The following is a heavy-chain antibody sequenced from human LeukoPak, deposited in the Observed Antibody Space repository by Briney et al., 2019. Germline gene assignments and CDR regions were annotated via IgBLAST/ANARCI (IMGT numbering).Heavy chain of an antibody. J-gene: IGHJ4*02. Sequence: SETLSLTCTVSGGSISSYYWRWIRQPPGKGLEWIGDIYYSGSTNYNPSLKSRVTILVDSSKNQFSLKLSSVTAADTAVYYCARCDSSGYLNYYFDYWGQGTLVTVSS. V-gene: IGHV4-59*08. CDR2: IYYSGST. CDR3: ARCDSSGYLNYYFDY. D-gene: IGHD3-22*01. CDR1: GGSISSYY.